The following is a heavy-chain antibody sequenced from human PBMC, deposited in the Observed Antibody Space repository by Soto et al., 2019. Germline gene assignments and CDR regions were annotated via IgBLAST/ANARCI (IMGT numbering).Heavy chain of an antibody. CDR1: GYTFTHRY. V-gene: IGHV1-45*02. Sequence: GASVKVSCKASGYTFTHRYLHWVRQAPGQALEWMGWITPFNGNTNYAQKFQDRVTITRDRSMSTAYMELSSLRSEDTAMYYCSITLVGAPGDYYYYGMDVWGQGTTVTVSS. D-gene: IGHD1-26*01. CDR3: SITLVGAPGDYYYYGMDV. CDR2: ITPFNGNT. J-gene: IGHJ6*02.